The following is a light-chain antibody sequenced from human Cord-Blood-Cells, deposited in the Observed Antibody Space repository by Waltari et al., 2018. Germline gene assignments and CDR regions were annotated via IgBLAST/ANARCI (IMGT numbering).Light chain of an antibody. J-gene: IGLJ2*01. V-gene: IGLV2-14*01. Sequence: QSALTQPASVSGSPGQSITISCTVTSSDVGGYNSVSWYQQHPGKAPKLMIYDVSNRPSGVSNRFSGSKSGNTASLTISGLQAEDEADYYCSSYTSSSTLVFGGGTKLTVL. CDR1: SSDVGGYNS. CDR3: SSYTSSSTLV. CDR2: DVS.